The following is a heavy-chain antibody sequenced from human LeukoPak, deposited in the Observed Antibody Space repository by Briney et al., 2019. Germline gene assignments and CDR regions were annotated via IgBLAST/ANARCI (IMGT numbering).Heavy chain of an antibody. CDR2: ISSNSSYI. J-gene: IGHJ4*02. V-gene: IGHV3-21*01. Sequence: PGGSLRLSCAASGFTFSSYSMSWVRQAPGKGLEWVSSISSNSSYIYYADFEKGRFTISRDNAKNSLYLQMNSLRAEDTAVYYCAGGDFWSGYYGDWGQGTLGTVSS. CDR1: GFTFSSYS. D-gene: IGHD3-3*01. CDR3: AGGDFWSGYYGD.